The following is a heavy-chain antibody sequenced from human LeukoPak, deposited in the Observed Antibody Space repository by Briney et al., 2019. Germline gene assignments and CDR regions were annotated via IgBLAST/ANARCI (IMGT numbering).Heavy chain of an antibody. J-gene: IGHJ4*02. CDR1: GYTFTGYY. Sequence: ASVKVSCKASGYTFTGYYMHWVRQAPGQGLEWMGWINPNSGGTNYAQKFQGWVTMTRDTSISTAYMELSRLRSDDTAVYYCARADDCSGGSCYSGVGFHWGQGTLVTVSS. CDR3: ARADDCSGGSCYSGVGFH. V-gene: IGHV1-2*04. CDR2: INPNSGGT. D-gene: IGHD2-15*01.